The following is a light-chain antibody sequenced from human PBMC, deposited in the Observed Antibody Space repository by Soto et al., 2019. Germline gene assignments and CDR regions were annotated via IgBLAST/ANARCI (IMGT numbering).Light chain of an antibody. CDR2: DAS. CDR1: QSISVS. J-gene: IGKJ1*01. CDR3: QQYDKYST. Sequence: IQMTQSPPTLSASFGDTVPITFRDSQSISVSLAWYQQKPGKAPNLLIYDASTLQGGVPSRFSGSGSGTEFTLTVTSLQPEDFATYFCQQYDKYSTFGHGTKVDIK. V-gene: IGKV1-5*01.